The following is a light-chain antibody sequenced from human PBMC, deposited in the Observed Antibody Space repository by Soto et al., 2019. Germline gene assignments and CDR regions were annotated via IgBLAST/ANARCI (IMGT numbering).Light chain of an antibody. CDR3: QQYNSWPPGYT. V-gene: IGKV3-15*01. CDR2: GAS. Sequence: EMVVTQSPATLSVSPGERATLSCRASQSVSSNLAWYQQKPGQAPRLLIYGASTRATGIPARFSGSGSGTEFTLTISSLQSEDFAVYYCQQYNSWPPGYTFGQGTKLEIK. J-gene: IGKJ2*01. CDR1: QSVSSN.